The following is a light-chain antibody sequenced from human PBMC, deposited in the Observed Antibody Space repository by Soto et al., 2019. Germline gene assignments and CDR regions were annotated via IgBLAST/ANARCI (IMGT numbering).Light chain of an antibody. CDR1: QSVNNNF. CDR2: GAS. Sequence: EIVLTQSPGTLSLSPGDRATLSCRASQSVNNNFLAWYQQKPGQAPRLLIYGASRRATGIPDRFSGSGSGTDFTLTISRLEPEDFAVYHCQQYDTSPLTFGGGTKVEVK. V-gene: IGKV3-20*01. J-gene: IGKJ4*02. CDR3: QQYDTSPLT.